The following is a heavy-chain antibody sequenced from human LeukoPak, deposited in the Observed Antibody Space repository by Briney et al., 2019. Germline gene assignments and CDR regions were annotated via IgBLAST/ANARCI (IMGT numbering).Heavy chain of an antibody. CDR2: ITAYNGKT. D-gene: IGHD3-9*01. V-gene: IGHV1-18*01. CDR1: GGTFSSYV. CDR3: ARGDILTGYRRFDS. J-gene: IGHJ4*02. Sequence: ASVKVSCKASGGTFSSYVISWVRQAPGQGLEWMGWITAYNGKTNYAQKFQGRVTMTTDISTSTAYMELGSLRSDDSAMYYCARGDILTGYRRFDSWGQGTLVTVSS.